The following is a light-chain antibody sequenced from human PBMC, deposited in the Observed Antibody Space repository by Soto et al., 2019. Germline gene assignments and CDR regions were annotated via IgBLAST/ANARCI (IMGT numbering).Light chain of an antibody. CDR3: ISYAGTDYV. V-gene: IGLV2-8*01. CDR2: EVS. Sequence: QSVLTQPPSASGSPGQSVTISCSGTSSDVGGYNYVSWYQQHPGKAPKLMIYEVSKRPSGVPDRFSGSKSGNTASLTVSVLQAEDEADYYCISYAGTDYVFGTGTKLTV. J-gene: IGLJ1*01. CDR1: SSDVGGYNY.